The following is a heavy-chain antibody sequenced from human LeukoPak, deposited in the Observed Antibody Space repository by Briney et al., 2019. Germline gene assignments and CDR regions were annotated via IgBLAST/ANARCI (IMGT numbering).Heavy chain of an antibody. CDR3: AREPAYYDILTGYYWTHFDY. V-gene: IGHV4-61*02. J-gene: IGHJ4*02. Sequence: SQTLSLTCTASGGSISSGSYYWSWIRQPAGKGLEWIGRIYTSGSTNYNPSLKSRVTISVDTSKNQFSLKLSSVTAADTAVYYCAREPAYYDILTGYYWTHFDYWGQGTLVTVSS. CDR2: IYTSGST. D-gene: IGHD3-9*01. CDR1: GGSISSGSYY.